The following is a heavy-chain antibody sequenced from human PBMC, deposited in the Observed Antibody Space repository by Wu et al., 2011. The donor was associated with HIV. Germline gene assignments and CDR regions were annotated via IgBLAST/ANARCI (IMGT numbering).Heavy chain of an antibody. V-gene: IGHV1-69*05. J-gene: IGHJ3*02. CDR2: ILPVLHST. Sequence: QVQLMQSGADVKKPGSSVKISCGASGGASGDTFSSFAFSWVRQAPGQGLEWLGTILPVLHSTKYADSFEDRITIYTDALTKTVNMELSSLRSEDTAVYYCVRGYCSGDNCYLPLYVLYIWGQGTMVTVSS. CDR1: GDTFSSFA. CDR3: VRGYCSGDNCYLPLYVLYI. D-gene: IGHD2-15*01.